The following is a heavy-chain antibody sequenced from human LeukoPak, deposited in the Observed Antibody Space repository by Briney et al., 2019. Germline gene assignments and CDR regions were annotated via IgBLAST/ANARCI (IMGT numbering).Heavy chain of an antibody. Sequence: TGGSLRLSCAASGFTFSDYYMSWIRQAPGKGLEWVSYISSSGSTKYYADSVKGRFTISRDNAKNSLYLQMNSLRAEDTAVYYCARDLYPSIIEGSPPLDCWGQGTLVTVSS. V-gene: IGHV3-11*01. D-gene: IGHD1-26*01. CDR2: ISSSGSTK. J-gene: IGHJ4*02. CDR1: GFTFSDYY. CDR3: ARDLYPSIIEGSPPLDC.